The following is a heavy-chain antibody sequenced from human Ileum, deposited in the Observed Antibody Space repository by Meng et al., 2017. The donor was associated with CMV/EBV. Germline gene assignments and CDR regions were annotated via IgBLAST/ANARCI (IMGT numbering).Heavy chain of an antibody. Sequence: GESLKISCAAAGFTFSSYAMSWVRQAPGKGLEWVSTISGSGGSTYYVDSVKGRFTISRDNSKNTLYLQMNTLRAEDTAVYYCANHDFPGNTNPIDYWGQGTLVTVSS. J-gene: IGHJ4*02. CDR3: ANHDFPGNTNPIDY. CDR2: ISGSGGST. D-gene: IGHD3-3*01. V-gene: IGHV3-23*01. CDR1: GFTFSSYA.